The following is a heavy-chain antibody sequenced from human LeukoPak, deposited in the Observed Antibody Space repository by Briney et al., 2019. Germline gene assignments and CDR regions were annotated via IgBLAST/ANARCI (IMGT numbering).Heavy chain of an antibody. V-gene: IGHV1-2*06. CDR2: INPNRGGT. D-gene: IGHD5-12*01. Sequence: ASVKVSCKASGYTFTGYNMHWVRQGPQQGLECMGRINPNRGGTNYAQNFQGRVTMSRDTSISTGYIGKSRQRAHDPTVSSSPGEPLRYRGYVTILRYGRQETLDTVSS. CDR3: PGEPLRYRGYVTILRY. CDR1: GYTFTGYN. J-gene: IGHJ4*02.